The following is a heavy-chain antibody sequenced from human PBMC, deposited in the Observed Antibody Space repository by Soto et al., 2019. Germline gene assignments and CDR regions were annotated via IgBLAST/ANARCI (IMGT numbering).Heavy chain of an antibody. CDR2: ITSSSTRNI. V-gene: IGHV3-21*06. Sequence: GGSLRLSCSASGFPFITYTMYWGRQAPGKGLEWVSSITSSSTRNIFYADSVKGRFTISRDNANNILYLQMNNLRVEDTAVYYCARDDPIFGAIPRMDIWGQGTTVTVSS. CDR1: GFPFITYT. D-gene: IGHD3-3*01. J-gene: IGHJ6*02. CDR3: ARDDPIFGAIPRMDI.